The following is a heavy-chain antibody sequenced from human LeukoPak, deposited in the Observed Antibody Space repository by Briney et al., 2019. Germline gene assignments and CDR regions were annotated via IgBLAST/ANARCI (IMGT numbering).Heavy chain of an antibody. CDR2: ISGSDGST. D-gene: IGHD6-19*01. J-gene: IGHJ4*02. Sequence: GGSLRLSCAASGFTFSSYSMNWVRQAPGKGLEWVSAISGSDGSTFYADSVKGRFTISRDNSKNTMYLQMNSLRAEDTAVYYCAKHGDTIAVAGVFDYWGQGTLVTVSS. V-gene: IGHV3-23*01. CDR3: AKHGDTIAVAGVFDY. CDR1: GFTFSSYS.